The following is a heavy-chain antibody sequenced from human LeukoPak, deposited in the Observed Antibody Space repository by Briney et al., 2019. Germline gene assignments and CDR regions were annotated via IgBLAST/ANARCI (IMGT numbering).Heavy chain of an antibody. CDR1: GGSFSGYY. V-gene: IGHV4-34*01. D-gene: IGHD3-3*01. Sequence: SETLSLTCAVYGGSFSGYYWNWIRQPPGKGLEWIGEINHSGSTNYNPSLKSRVTISVDTSKNQFSLKLNSVTAADTAVYYCARGVTISPWGQGTLVTVSS. CDR3: ARGVTISP. J-gene: IGHJ5*02. CDR2: INHSGST.